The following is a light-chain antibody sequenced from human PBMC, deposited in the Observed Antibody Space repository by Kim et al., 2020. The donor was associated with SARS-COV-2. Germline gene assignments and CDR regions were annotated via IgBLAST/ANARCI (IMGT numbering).Light chain of an antibody. Sequence: ESVGDRVSRTCRASQAISYALAWYQQKPGTAPKVLVYAASKLQTGVPSRFSGSGSGTDYTLSISSLQPEDFATYYCQQYYNAPYSFGQGTKVDIK. CDR2: AAS. CDR3: QQYYNAPYS. V-gene: IGKV1-NL1*01. J-gene: IGKJ2*01. CDR1: QAISYA.